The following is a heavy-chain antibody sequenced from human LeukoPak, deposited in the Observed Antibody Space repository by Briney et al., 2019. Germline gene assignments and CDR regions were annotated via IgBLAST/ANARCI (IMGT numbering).Heavy chain of an antibody. CDR1: GYTFTGYY. D-gene: IGHD1-26*01. CDR3: AVGALLPIVGATTLDY. V-gene: IGHV1-2*02. CDR2: INPNSGGT. Sequence: ASVKVSCKASGYTFTGYYMHWVRQAPGQGLEWMGWINPNSGGTNYAQKFQGRVTMTRDTSISTAYMELSRLRSDDTAVYYCAVGALLPIVGATTLDYWGQGTLVTVSS. J-gene: IGHJ4*02.